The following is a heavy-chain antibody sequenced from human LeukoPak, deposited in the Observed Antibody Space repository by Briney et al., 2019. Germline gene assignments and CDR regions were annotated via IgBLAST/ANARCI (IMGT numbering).Heavy chain of an antibody. CDR1: GGSFSGYY. Sequence: PSETLSLTCAVYGGSFSGYYWSWIRQPPGKGLEWIGEINHSGSTNYNPSLKSRVTISVDTSKNQFSLKLSSVTAADTAVYYCARAQRWVYGMDVWGQGTTVTVSS. V-gene: IGHV4-34*01. J-gene: IGHJ6*02. CDR3: ARAQRWVYGMDV. CDR2: INHSGST. D-gene: IGHD5-24*01.